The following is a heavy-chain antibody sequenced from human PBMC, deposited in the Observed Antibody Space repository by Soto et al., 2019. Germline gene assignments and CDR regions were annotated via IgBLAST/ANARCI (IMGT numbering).Heavy chain of an antibody. V-gene: IGHV1-69*02. CDR2: VNPIVGMS. J-gene: IGHJ4*02. CDR3: ATSYGSGSAHFDY. Sequence: QVQLVQSGAEVKKPGSSVKVSCTASGGTFNSYTIHWVRQAPGQGLEWVGRVNPIVGMSNSAQKFQGRVTITADRPTSKAYMDLTSLKSEDTAVYYCATSYGSGSAHFDYWGQGTLVTVSS. CDR1: GGTFNSYT. D-gene: IGHD3-10*01.